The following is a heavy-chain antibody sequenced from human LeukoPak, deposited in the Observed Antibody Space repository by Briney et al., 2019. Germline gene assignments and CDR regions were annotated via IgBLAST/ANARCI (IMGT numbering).Heavy chain of an antibody. V-gene: IGHV4-34*03. Sequence: PSETLSLTCAVYGGSFSGYYWSWIRQPPGKGLEWIGEMNHSGSTNYNPSLKSRVTISVDTSKKQFSLKLSSVTAADTAVYDGSARGAFDIWGQGTMVTVSS. CDR1: GGSFSGYY. D-gene: IGHD3-22*01. J-gene: IGHJ3*02. CDR3: SARGAFDI. CDR2: MNHSGST.